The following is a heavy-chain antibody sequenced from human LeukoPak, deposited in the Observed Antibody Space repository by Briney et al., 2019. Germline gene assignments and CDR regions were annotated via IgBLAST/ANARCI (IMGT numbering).Heavy chain of an antibody. Sequence: GGSLRLSCAASGFTSSSYALNWVRQAPGKGLEWVATVSGSGDRMYHADSVKGRFTISRDNSKNTMYLQMNSLRAEDTALYYCAKAAAAPGFDFWGQGTLVTVSS. CDR1: GFTSSSYA. CDR2: VSGSGDRM. V-gene: IGHV3-23*01. D-gene: IGHD6-13*01. CDR3: AKAAAAPGFDF. J-gene: IGHJ4*02.